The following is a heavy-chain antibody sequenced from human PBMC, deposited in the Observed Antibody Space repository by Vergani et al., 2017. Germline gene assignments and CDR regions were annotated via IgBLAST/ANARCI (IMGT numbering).Heavy chain of an antibody. CDR3: AKDNVPGYYDSSGYYYRIRNWFDP. CDR2: ISGSGGFT. V-gene: IGHV3-23*01. J-gene: IGHJ5*02. CDR1: GFTFTNFA. D-gene: IGHD3-22*01. Sequence: EVQLLESGGNLVQPGGSLRLSCAASGFTFTNFAMTWVRQAPGEGLEWVSGISGSGGFTYYADSVKGRFTISRDNSKNTMFLQMNNLRAEDTAVYYCAKDNVPGYYDSSGYYYRIRNWFDPWGQGTLVTVSS.